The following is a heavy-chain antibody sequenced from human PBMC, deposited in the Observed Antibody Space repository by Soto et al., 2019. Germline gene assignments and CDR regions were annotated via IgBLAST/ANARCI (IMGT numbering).Heavy chain of an antibody. Sequence: GGSLRLSCAASGFTFSSYGMHWVRQAPGKGLEWVAVISYDGSNKYYADSVKGRFTISRDNSKNTLYLQMNSLRAEDTAVYYCAKEGNYDSSGYYYYYYGMDVWGQGTTVTVSS. CDR2: ISYDGSNK. D-gene: IGHD3-22*01. J-gene: IGHJ6*02. V-gene: IGHV3-30*18. CDR1: GFTFSSYG. CDR3: AKEGNYDSSGYYYYYYGMDV.